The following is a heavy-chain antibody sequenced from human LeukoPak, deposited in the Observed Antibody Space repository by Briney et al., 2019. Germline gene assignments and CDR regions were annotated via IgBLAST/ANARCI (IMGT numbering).Heavy chain of an antibody. CDR3: VIDEWELQDY. CDR1: GYTLTDYY. V-gene: IGHV1-2*02. J-gene: IGHJ4*02. CDR2: INPKTGGT. D-gene: IGHD1-26*01. Sequence: ASVKVSCKTSGYTLTDYYIHWLRQAPGQGLEWLGWINPKTGGTSYGEKFQRRVTLTRDPSITTAHMELRGLRSDDSAFYYCVIDEWELQDYRGQETRVIV.